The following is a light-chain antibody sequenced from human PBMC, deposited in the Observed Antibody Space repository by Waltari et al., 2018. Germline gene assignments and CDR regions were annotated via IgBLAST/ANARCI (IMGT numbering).Light chain of an antibody. CDR1: PSISSW. J-gene: IGKJ1*01. Sequence: DIQMTQSPSTLSASVGDRVTITCRASPSISSWLAWYQQKPGKAPTLLIYKASSLESGVPSRFSGSGSGTEFTLTISSLQPDDFATYYCQQSWTFGQGTKVEIK. CDR2: KAS. V-gene: IGKV1-5*03. CDR3: QQSWT.